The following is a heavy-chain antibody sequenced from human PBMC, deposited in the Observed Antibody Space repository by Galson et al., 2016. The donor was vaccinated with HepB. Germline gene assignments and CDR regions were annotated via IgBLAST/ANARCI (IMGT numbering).Heavy chain of an antibody. Sequence: SLRLSCAASGFTFEDNAMHWVRQVPGKGLEWVSGISWNSGRIDYADSVKGRFTISRDNAKNSLYLKMDDLRAEDTATYFCTRQEVTSYSDAFDLWGQGTRVAVSS. CDR3: TRQEVTSYSDAFDL. J-gene: IGHJ3*01. CDR2: ISWNSGRI. V-gene: IGHV3-9*01. D-gene: IGHD2-21*01. CDR1: GFTFEDNA.